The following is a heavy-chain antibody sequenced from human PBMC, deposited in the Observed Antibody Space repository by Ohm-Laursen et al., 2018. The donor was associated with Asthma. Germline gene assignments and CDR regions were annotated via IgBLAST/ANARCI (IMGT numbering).Heavy chain of an antibody. V-gene: IGHV1-69*05. CDR1: GGTFSSYA. D-gene: IGHD4-23*01. J-gene: IGHJ4*02. CDR3: ARVLSYGGTPFDY. Sequence: GSSVKVSCKASGGTFSSYAISWVRQAPGQGLEWMGGIIPIFGTANYAQKLQGRVTMTTDTSTSTAYMELRSLRSDDTAVYYCARVLSYGGTPFDYWGQGTLVTVSS. CDR2: IIPIFGTA.